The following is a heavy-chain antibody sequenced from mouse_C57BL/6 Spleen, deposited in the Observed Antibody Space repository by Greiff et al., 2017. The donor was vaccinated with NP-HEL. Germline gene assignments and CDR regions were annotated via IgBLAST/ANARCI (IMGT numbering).Heavy chain of an antibody. CDR1: GYTFTSYW. CDR2: IHPNSGST. J-gene: IGHJ1*03. Sequence: QVQLQQPGAELVKPGASVKLYCKASGYTFTSYWMHWVKQRPGQGLEWIGMIHPNSGSTNYNEKFKSKATLTVDKSSSTAYMQLSSLTSEDSAVYYCARCPPLFYGSSYVDWYFDVWGTGTTVTVSS. V-gene: IGHV1-64*01. CDR3: ARCPPLFYGSSYVDWYFDV. D-gene: IGHD1-1*01.